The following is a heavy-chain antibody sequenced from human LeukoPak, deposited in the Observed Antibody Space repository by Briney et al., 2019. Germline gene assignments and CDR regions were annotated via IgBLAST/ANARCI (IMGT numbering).Heavy chain of an antibody. V-gene: IGHV3-72*01. J-gene: IGHJ6*02. CDR1: GFTFSDHY. Sequence: GGSLRLSCAASGFTFSDHYMDWVRQAPGKGLEWVGRTRNKANSYTTEYAASVKGRFTISRDDSKNSLYLQMNSLKTEDTAVYYCAKGSRRYCSGGSCTKYYYYGMDVWGQGTTVTVSS. CDR3: AKGSRRYCSGGSCTKYYYYGMDV. D-gene: IGHD2-15*01. CDR2: TRNKANSYTT.